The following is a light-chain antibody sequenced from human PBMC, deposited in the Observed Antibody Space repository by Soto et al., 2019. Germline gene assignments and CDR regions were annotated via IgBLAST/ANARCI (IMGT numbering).Light chain of an antibody. Sequence: EVVMTQSPATLSLSPGERATLSCRASQSVSSDLAWYQQKPGQAPRLLIYGASTRATDIPARFSVGGSGTEFTLTISNLQSEDVGIFSCQQYNDWPPITFGPGTKVDIK. CDR2: GAS. V-gene: IGKV3-15*01. J-gene: IGKJ3*01. CDR1: QSVSSD. CDR3: QQYNDWPPIT.